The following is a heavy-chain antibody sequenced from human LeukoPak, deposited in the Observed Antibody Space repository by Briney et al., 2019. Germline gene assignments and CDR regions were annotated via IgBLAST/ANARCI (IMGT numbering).Heavy chain of an antibody. CDR2: IYTSEST. Sequence: PSETLSLTCTMPADSISSYYWSWIRQPAGKGLEWIGRIYTSESTNYNPSLKSRVTMSVDTSKNQFSLKLSSVTAADTAVYYCARVATTALYPLDYFDYWGQGILVTVSS. CDR3: ARVATTALYPLDYFDY. D-gene: IGHD4-17*01. J-gene: IGHJ4*02. CDR1: ADSISSYY. V-gene: IGHV4-4*07.